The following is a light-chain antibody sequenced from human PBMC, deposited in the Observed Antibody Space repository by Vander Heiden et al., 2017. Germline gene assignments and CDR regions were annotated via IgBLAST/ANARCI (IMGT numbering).Light chain of an antibody. CDR3: QQLNTYQT. Sequence: NQLTQPLASLSASVGDSVTITCRASQDISNYLAWYQQKPGKAPKLLIYAASTLEGGVPSRFSGSGSGTDFTLTISSLQPADFATYYCQQLNTYQTFGQGTKLEIE. V-gene: IGKV1-9*01. J-gene: IGKJ2*01. CDR1: QDISNY. CDR2: AAS.